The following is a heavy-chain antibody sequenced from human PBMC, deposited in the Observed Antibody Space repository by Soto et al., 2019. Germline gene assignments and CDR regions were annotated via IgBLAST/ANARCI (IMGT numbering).Heavy chain of an antibody. D-gene: IGHD3-9*01. CDR3: ARTYYDILTGYSPAP. J-gene: IGHJ5*02. Sequence: ASVKVSCKASGYTFTSYGISWVRXXXXQGLEWMGWISAYNGNTNYAQKLQGRVTMTTDTSTSTAYMELRSLRSDDTAVYYCARTYYDILTGYSPAPWGQGTLVTVSS. CDR2: ISAYNGNT. V-gene: IGHV1-18*01. CDR1: GYTFTSYG.